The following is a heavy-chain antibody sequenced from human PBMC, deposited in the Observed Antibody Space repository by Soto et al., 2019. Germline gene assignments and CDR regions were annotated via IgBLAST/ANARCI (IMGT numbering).Heavy chain of an antibody. V-gene: IGHV3-30*03. CDR1: VFTFSSYG. D-gene: IGHD3-3*01. J-gene: IGHJ4*02. CDR2: ISYDGSNK. CDR3: ARGIFGVVDFDY. Sequence: PWWSLRLSCSASVFTFSSYGMHWVRQAPGKGLEWVAVISYDGSNKYYADSVKGRFTISRDNSKNTLYLQMNSLRAEDTAVYYCARGIFGVVDFDYWGQGTLVTVSS.